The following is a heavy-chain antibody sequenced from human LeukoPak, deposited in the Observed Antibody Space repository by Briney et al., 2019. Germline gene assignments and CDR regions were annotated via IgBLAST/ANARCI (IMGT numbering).Heavy chain of an antibody. D-gene: IGHD2-2*01. CDR2: IIPIFGTA. CDR3: ARVPSGVYCSSTSCLYYFDY. Sequence: SVKVSCKASGGTFSSYAISWVRQAPGQGLEWMGGIIPIFGTANYAQKFQGRVTITADESTSTAYMELSSLRSEDTAVYYCARVPSGVYCSSTSCLYYFDYWGQGTLVTVSS. V-gene: IGHV1-69*13. CDR1: GGTFSSYA. J-gene: IGHJ4*02.